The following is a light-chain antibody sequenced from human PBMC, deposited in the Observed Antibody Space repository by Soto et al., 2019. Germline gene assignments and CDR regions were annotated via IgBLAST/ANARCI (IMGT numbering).Light chain of an antibody. CDR3: QHIHSYST. V-gene: IGKV1-9*01. Sequence: DIQLTQSPSFLSASVGDRVTITCRASQGISSYLAWYQQKPGKAPKLLIYAASTLQSGVPSRFSGSGSGTDFPLKISSLQPQDFATYHCQHIHSYSTFGQGTRLEIK. CDR2: AAS. J-gene: IGKJ5*01. CDR1: QGISSY.